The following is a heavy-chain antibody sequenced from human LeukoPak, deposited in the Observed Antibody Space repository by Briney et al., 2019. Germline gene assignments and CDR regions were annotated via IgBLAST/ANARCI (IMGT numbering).Heavy chain of an antibody. CDR3: AKENIVLIRSFDY. D-gene: IGHD2-8*01. Sequence: GGSLRLSCAASGFTFSSYAMHWVRQAPGKGLEWVSGISWNSGSIGYADSVKGRFTISRDNAKNSLYLQMNSLRAEDTAVYYCAKENIVLIRSFDYWGQGTLVTVSS. J-gene: IGHJ4*02. V-gene: IGHV3-9*01. CDR2: ISWNSGSI. CDR1: GFTFSSYA.